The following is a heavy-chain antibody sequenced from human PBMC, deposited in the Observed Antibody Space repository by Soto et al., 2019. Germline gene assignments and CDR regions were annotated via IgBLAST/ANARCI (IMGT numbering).Heavy chain of an antibody. CDR2: MNGAGTST. D-gene: IGHD3-10*01. V-gene: IGHV3-23*01. CDR1: RFSLGTYA. CDR3: ARGGADHYNYGLDV. J-gene: IGHJ6*02. Sequence: GGSLRLSCAASRFSLGTYAMTWVRRPPGKGLEWVSSMNGAGTSTSHADSVKGRFTTSRDSSKNTLYLEMNSLRGEDTAIYYCARGGADHYNYGLDVWGQGXTVTVYS.